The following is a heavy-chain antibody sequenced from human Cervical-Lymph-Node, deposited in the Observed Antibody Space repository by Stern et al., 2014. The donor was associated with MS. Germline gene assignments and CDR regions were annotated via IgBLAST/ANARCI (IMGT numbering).Heavy chain of an antibody. V-gene: IGHV5-51*01. CDR1: GYDFPTYW. CDR2: IYPGDSDT. Sequence: VQLVQSGGEVKKSGESLKISCEGSGYDFPTYWIGWVRQMPGKGLELMGIIYPGDSDTRYSPSFQGQVTISADKSLNTAYLQWSSLKASDTAMYYCARPLRGVNNAFDMWGQGTMVTVSS. CDR3: ARPLRGVNNAFDM. D-gene: IGHD3-10*01. J-gene: IGHJ3*02.